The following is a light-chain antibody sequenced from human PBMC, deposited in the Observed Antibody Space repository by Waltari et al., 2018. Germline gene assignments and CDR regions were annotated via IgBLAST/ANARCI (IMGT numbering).Light chain of an antibody. Sequence: EIVLTQSPATLSLSPGERATLSCRASQSVNWYLAWYQQRPGQAPRLLIYDTSNRATGIPARFSGSGSETDFTLTISSLEPDDSAVYYCQQRRNWPLTFGGGTKVEI. J-gene: IGKJ4*01. CDR1: QSVNWY. CDR2: DTS. CDR3: QQRRNWPLT. V-gene: IGKV3-11*01.